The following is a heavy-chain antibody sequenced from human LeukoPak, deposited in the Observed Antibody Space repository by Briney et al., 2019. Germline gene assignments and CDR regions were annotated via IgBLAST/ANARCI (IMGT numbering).Heavy chain of an antibody. CDR2: ISYDGSNK. V-gene: IGHV3-30-3*01. CDR1: GFTFSSYA. Sequence: GGSLRLSCAASGFTFSSYAMHWVRQAPGKGLEWVAVISYDGSNKYYADSVKGRFTISRDNSKNTLYPQMNSLRAEDTAVYYCAREGHLGKYFDLWGRGTQVTVSS. CDR3: AREGHLGKYFDL. J-gene: IGHJ2*01. D-gene: IGHD3-16*01.